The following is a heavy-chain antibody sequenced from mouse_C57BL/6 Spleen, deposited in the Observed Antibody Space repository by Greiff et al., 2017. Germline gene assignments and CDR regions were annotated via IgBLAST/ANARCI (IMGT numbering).Heavy chain of an antibody. V-gene: IGHV5-16*01. D-gene: IGHD2-3*01. CDR2: INHDGSST. J-gene: IGHJ1*03. Sequence: EVLLVESEGGLVQPGSSMKLSCTASGFTFSDYYMAWVRQVPEKGLEWVANINHDGSSTYYLDSLKSRFIISRDNAKNILYLQLSSLKSEDTATYYCARAPDGYLYFDVWGTGTTVTVSS. CDR3: ARAPDGYLYFDV. CDR1: GFTFSDYY.